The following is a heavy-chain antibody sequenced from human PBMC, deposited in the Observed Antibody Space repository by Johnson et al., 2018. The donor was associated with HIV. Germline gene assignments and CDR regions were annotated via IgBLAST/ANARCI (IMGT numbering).Heavy chain of an antibody. D-gene: IGHD1-26*01. CDR1: GFTFSDYY. CDR2: IYSGGST. CDR3: ARGAANDAVDI. J-gene: IGHJ3*02. V-gene: IGHV3-66*01. Sequence: VQLVESGGGLVKPGGSLRLSCAASGFTFSDYYMSWIRQAPGKGLEWVSVIYSGGSTYYADSVKGRFTISRDNSKNTLYLQMNSLRAEDTAVYYCARGAANDAVDIWGQGTMVTVSS.